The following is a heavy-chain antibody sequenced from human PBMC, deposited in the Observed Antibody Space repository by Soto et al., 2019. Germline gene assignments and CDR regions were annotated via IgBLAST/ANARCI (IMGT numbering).Heavy chain of an antibody. V-gene: IGHV4-34*01. CDR1: GGSFSCYY. J-gene: IGHJ4*02. CDR2: INHSGST. CDR3: ARSMVRTTGMTPLDY. D-gene: IGHD3-10*01. Sequence: TSETLSLTCAVYGGSFSCYYWSWIRQPPGKGLEWIGEINHSGSTNYNPSLKSRVTISVDTSKNQFSLKLSSVTAADTAVYYCARSMVRTTGMTPLDYWGQGTLVTVSP.